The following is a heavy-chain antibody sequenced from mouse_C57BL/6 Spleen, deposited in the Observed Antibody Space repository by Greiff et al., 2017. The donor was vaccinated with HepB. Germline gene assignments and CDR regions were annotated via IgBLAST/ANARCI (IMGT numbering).Heavy chain of an antibody. J-gene: IGHJ2*01. Sequence: QVQLKESGAELVRPGASVTLSCKASGYTFTDYEMHWVKQTPVHGLEWIGAIDPETGGTAYNQKFKGKAILTADKSSSTAYMELRSLTSEDSAVYYCTRLTGTESYFDYWGQGTTRTVPS. D-gene: IGHD4-1*01. CDR1: GYTFTDYE. CDR3: TRLTGTESYFDY. CDR2: IDPETGGT. V-gene: IGHV1-15*01.